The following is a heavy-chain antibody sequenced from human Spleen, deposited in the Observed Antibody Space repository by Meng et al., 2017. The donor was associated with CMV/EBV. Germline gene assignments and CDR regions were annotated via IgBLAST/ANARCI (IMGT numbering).Heavy chain of an antibody. J-gene: IGHJ4*02. Sequence: GESLKISCAASGFTFDDYGMSWVRQAPGKGLEWISTISGNDGTTDYADSVKGRFTISRDNSKNTLFLQMNSLRVEDTAVYYCAVPIAVAGTHDYWGQGALVTVSS. CDR3: AVPIAVAGTHDY. CDR1: GFTFDDYG. V-gene: IGHV3-23*01. CDR2: ISGNDGTT. D-gene: IGHD6-19*01.